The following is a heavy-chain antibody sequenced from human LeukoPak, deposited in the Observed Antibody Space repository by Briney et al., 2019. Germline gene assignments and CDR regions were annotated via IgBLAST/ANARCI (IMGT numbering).Heavy chain of an antibody. CDR2: INPKNGGS. J-gene: IGHJ4*02. CDR1: GYTFTGYY. D-gene: IGHD4-17*01. CDR3: ARDYGDYGVDY. Sequence: GASVKVSCKASGYTFTGYYMHWVRQAPGQGLEWVGWINPKNGGSNYAQKFQGRVTMTRDTSISTAYMELSRLRSDDTAVYYCARDYGDYGVDYWGQGTLVTVSS. V-gene: IGHV1-2*02.